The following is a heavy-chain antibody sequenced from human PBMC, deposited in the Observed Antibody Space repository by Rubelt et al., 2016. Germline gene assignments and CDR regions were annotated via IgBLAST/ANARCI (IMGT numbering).Heavy chain of an antibody. V-gene: IGHV4-34*01. D-gene: IGHD6-19*01. Sequence: NYNPSLKSRVTISVDTSKNQFSLKLSSVTAADTAVYYCARDNGKYSSGWYASWGGQGTLVTVSS. J-gene: IGHJ4*02. CDR3: ARDNGKYSSGWYASW.